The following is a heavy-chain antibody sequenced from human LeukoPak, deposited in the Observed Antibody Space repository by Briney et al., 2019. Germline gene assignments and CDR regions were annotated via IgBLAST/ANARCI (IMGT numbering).Heavy chain of an antibody. J-gene: IGHJ4*02. V-gene: IGHV3-23*01. Sequence: GGSLRLSCAASGFTFSNYGMTWVRQAPGRGLEWVSGISNGGTNTYYTDPVKGRFTISRDNSRNTLYLQMNSLRADDTARYYCAKDFVYGSRFPRPLDYWGQGTLVTVSS. CDR3: AKDFVYGSRFPRPLDY. CDR2: ISNGGTNT. CDR1: GFTFSNYG. D-gene: IGHD3-3*01.